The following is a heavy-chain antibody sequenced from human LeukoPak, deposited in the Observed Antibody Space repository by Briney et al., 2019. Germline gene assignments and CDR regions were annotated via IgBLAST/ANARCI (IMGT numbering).Heavy chain of an antibody. J-gene: IGHJ6*03. CDR2: IYHSGST. CDR3: ARQPVVAATPFYYMDV. D-gene: IGHD2-15*01. CDR1: GYSISSGYY. V-gene: IGHV4-38-2*02. Sequence: SETLSLTCTVSGYSISSGYYWGWIRQPPGKGLEWIGNIYHSGSTYSNPSLKSRVTISVDTSKNQFSLKLSSVTAADTAVYYCARQPVVAATPFYYMDVWGKGAPVTISS.